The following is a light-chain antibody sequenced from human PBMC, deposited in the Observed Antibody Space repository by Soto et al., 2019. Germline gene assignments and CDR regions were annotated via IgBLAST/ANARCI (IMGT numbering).Light chain of an antibody. CDR1: QSVSSD. Sequence: EIVMTQSPATLSVSPGERATLSCRASQSVSSDLVWYQQKPGQAPRLLIYDTSTRATGIPARFSGSGYGTEFSLTISSLQSADFAVYYCQQYNNWPRTFGQGTKVDIK. CDR2: DTS. V-gene: IGKV3-15*01. J-gene: IGKJ1*01. CDR3: QQYNNWPRT.